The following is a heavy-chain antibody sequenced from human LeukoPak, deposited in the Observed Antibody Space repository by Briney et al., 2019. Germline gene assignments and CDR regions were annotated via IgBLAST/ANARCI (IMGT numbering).Heavy chain of an antibody. V-gene: IGHV1-18*01. CDR3: ARAVGGIGVGRNWFDP. CDR2: ISAYNGNT. J-gene: IGHJ5*02. CDR1: GYTFTSYG. Sequence: ASVKVSCKASGYTFTSYGISWVRQAPGQGLEWMGWISAYNGNTNYAQKLQGRVTMTTDTSTSTAYMELRSLGSDDTAVYYCARAVGGIGVGRNWFDPWGQGTLVTVSS. D-gene: IGHD3-16*01.